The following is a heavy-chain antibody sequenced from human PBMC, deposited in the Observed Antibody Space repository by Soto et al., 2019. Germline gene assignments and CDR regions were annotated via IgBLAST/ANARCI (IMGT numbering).Heavy chain of an antibody. D-gene: IGHD4-4*01. J-gene: IGHJ5*02. Sequence: APVKVCSKASGYAFASNASSWVRHAHGQGLEWMGWISAYNGNTNYAQKLQGRVTMTTDTSTSTAYMELSSLRSEDTALYYCARGPRGGDDYSNYNWFDPWGQGTLVTVSS. CDR2: ISAYNGNT. V-gene: IGHV1-18*01. CDR1: GYAFASNA. CDR3: ARGPRGGDDYSNYNWFDP.